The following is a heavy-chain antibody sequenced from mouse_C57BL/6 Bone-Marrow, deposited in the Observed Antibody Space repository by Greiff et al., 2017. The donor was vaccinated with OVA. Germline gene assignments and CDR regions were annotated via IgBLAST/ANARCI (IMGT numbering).Heavy chain of an antibody. CDR1: GYTFTDHT. CDR3: IYYDYDEYAIDY. CDR2: IYPRDGST. D-gene: IGHD2-4*01. V-gene: IGHV1-78*01. Sequence: QVQLKESDAELVKPGASVKISCKVSGYTFTDHTIHWMKQRPEQGLEWIGYIYPRDGSTKNNEKFKGKATLTADKSSSTAYMKLNSLTSEDSAVYFCIYYDYDEYAIDYWGQGTTVTVSS. J-gene: IGHJ4*01.